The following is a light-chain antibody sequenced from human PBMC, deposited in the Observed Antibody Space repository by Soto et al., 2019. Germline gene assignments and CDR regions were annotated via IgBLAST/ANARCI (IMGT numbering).Light chain of an antibody. V-gene: IGKV1-33*01. CDR3: QQYVLFPVT. CDR1: QDIRKY. Sequence: DIQMTQSPSSLSASVGDRVTITCQASQDIRKYLSWYQQKPGKAPKLLIYGASTLEVGVPSRFSASGSGTDFTFTITSLQPEDSATYYCQQYVLFPVTFGQGTRLEIK. CDR2: GAS. J-gene: IGKJ5*01.